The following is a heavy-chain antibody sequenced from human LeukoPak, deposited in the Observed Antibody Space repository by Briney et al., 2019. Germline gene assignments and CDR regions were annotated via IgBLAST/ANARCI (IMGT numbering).Heavy chain of an antibody. Sequence: ASVKVSCKASGYTFTGYYMHWVRQAPGQGLEWMGWINPNSGGTNYAQKFQGRVTMTRDTSISTAYMELSRLRSDDTAVYYCAREYYGSSGYYSPYYFDYWGQGTLVTVSS. D-gene: IGHD3-22*01. CDR1: GYTFTGYY. CDR3: AREYYGSSGYYSPYYFDY. V-gene: IGHV1-2*02. CDR2: INPNSGGT. J-gene: IGHJ4*02.